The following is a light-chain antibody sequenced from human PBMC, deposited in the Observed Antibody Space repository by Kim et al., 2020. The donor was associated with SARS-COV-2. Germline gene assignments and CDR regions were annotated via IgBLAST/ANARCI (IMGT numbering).Light chain of an antibody. Sequence: VARGERATPSCRASHSVGSNVAWYEQKPGQAPRLLIYDASIRATDIPARFSGSGSGTEFTLIISSLQSEDFAVYYCQQYSKWPLTFGGGTKVDIK. CDR2: DAS. CDR3: QQYSKWPLT. J-gene: IGKJ4*01. V-gene: IGKV3-15*01. CDR1: HSVGSN.